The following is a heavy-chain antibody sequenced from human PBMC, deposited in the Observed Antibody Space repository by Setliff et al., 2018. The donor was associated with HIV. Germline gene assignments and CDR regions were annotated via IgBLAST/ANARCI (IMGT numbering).Heavy chain of an antibody. CDR3: ARVSCSSWYSIPRYYYYSMDV. J-gene: IGHJ6*03. Sequence: PSETLSLTCAVSGSSISNGYYWGWIRQPPGKGLEWIGSIYHSGSTYYNPSLKSRVTISVDTSKNQFSLKLSSVTAADTAVYHCARVSCSSWYSIPRYYYYSMDVWGNGTTVTVSS. D-gene: IGHD6-13*01. CDR2: IYHSGST. CDR1: GSSISNGYY. V-gene: IGHV4-38-2*01.